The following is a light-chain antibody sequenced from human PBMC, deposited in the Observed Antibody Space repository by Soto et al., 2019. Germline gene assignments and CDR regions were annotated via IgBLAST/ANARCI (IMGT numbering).Light chain of an antibody. J-gene: IGKJ4*01. CDR1: QSIRSSF. V-gene: IGKV3D-20*02. CDR2: GAS. Sequence: EIVLTQSPGTLSLSPGERATLSCRASQSIRSSFLAWYQQKPGQAPRLLIYGASNRATGIPARFSGSGSGTDFTLTISSLEPEDFAVYYCQQRSNWLLTFGGGTKVEIK. CDR3: QQRSNWLLT.